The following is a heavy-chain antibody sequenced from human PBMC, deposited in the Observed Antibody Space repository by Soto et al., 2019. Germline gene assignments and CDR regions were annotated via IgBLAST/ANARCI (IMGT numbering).Heavy chain of an antibody. D-gene: IGHD6-13*01. CDR3: ARVGFYLTYRIAAAGAYYYYIDV. CDR1: GGSFSGYY. CDR2: INHSGST. Sequence: PSETLSLTCAVYGGSFSGYYWSWIRQPPGKGLEWIGEINHSGSTNYNPSLKSRVTISVDTSKNQFSLKLSLVTPADTAVYYCARVGFYLTYRIAAAGAYYYYIDVWGKGTTGTVSS. V-gene: IGHV4-34*01. J-gene: IGHJ6*03.